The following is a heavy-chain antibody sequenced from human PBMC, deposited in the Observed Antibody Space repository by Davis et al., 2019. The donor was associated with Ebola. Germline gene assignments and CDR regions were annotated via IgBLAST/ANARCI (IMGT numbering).Heavy chain of an antibody. CDR3: AKSGLSFGMVKYHYGMDV. CDR1: GFTFTSYA. V-gene: IGHV3-23*01. CDR2: ISGGGGDR. D-gene: IGHD3-3*01. Sequence: GGSLRLSCAASGFTFTSYAMSWVRQAPGKGLEWVSAISGGGGDRKYADSVKGRFTVSRDNSKNMLFLQMNSLRAEDTAVYYCAKSGLSFGMVKYHYGMDVWGKGTTVTVSS. J-gene: IGHJ6*04.